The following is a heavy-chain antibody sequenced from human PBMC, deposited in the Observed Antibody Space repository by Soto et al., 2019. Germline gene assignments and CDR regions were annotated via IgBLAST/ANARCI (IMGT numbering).Heavy chain of an antibody. Sequence: GGSLRLSCAASGFTFSSYAMSWVRQAPGKGLEWVSAISGSGGSTYYADSVKGRFTISRDNSKNTLYLQMNSLRAEDTAVYYCAKGLSTVDYDILTGYQQPNWFDPWGQGTLVTVSS. CDR3: AKGLSTVDYDILTGYQQPNWFDP. CDR1: GFTFSSYA. V-gene: IGHV3-23*01. D-gene: IGHD3-9*01. J-gene: IGHJ5*02. CDR2: ISGSGGST.